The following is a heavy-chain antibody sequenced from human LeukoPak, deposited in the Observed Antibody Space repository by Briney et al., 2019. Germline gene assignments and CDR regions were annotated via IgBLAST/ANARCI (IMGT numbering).Heavy chain of an antibody. CDR2: IWYDGSNE. D-gene: IGHD1-26*01. CDR1: GFTFSTFG. CDR3: ARDRGVDY. J-gene: IGHJ4*02. Sequence: GGSLRLSCAASGFTFSTFGMHWVRQAPGKGLEWVAVIWYDGSNEYYADSVKGRFTISRDNSKDTLYLQMNSLRAEDTAVYYCARDRGVDYWGQGTLVTVSS. V-gene: IGHV3-33*01.